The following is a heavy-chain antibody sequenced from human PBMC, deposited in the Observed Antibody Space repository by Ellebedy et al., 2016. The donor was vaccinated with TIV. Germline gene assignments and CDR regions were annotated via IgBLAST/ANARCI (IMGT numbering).Heavy chain of an antibody. J-gene: IGHJ4*02. CDR1: GFRFSSYG. Sequence: GGSLRLSXAASGFRFSSYGIQWVRQAPGKGLEWVAVVTFDGTKQFYAESLKGRFTISRDNSKSTVFLQINSLRAEDTAVYFCAIWDTSLVDRLDYWGQGTLVSVSS. CDR3: AIWDTSLVDRLDY. CDR2: VTFDGTKQ. D-gene: IGHD2-21*01. V-gene: IGHV3-30*03.